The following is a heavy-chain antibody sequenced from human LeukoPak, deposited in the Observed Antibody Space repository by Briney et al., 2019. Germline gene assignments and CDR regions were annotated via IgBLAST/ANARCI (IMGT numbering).Heavy chain of an antibody. Sequence: ASVKVSCKASGYTFTGYYMHWVRQAPGQRLEWMGWINPNSGGTNYAQKFQGRVTMTRDTSISTAYMELSRLRSDDTAVYYCARERYSSSWSPSSFDYWGQGTLVTVSS. CDR3: ARERYSSSWSPSSFDY. J-gene: IGHJ4*02. D-gene: IGHD6-13*01. CDR2: INPNSGGT. V-gene: IGHV1-2*02. CDR1: GYTFTGYY.